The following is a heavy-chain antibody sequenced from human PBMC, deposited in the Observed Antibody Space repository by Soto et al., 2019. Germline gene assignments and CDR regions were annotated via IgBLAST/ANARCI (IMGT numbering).Heavy chain of an antibody. D-gene: IGHD6-25*01. CDR3: AREWQRGTDY. J-gene: IGHJ4*02. Sequence: QVQLVQPGAEVVKPGASVKVSCKASGYTFTTYFLHWVRQAPGQGLEWLGWIFPGRCGTNYAQKFQGRVTRTRDTSINTAYMELSRLTSDDAGVYYCAREWQRGTDYWGQGALITVSS. CDR2: IFPGRCGT. CDR1: GYTFTTYF. V-gene: IGHV1-2*02.